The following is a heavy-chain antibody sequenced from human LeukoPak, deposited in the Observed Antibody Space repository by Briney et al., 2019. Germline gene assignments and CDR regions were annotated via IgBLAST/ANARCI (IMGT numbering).Heavy chain of an antibody. V-gene: IGHV3-20*04. Sequence: PGGSLRLSCAASGFTFDDYGMSWVRQGPGKGLEWVSDINWNGGRTVYADSVKGRFTISRDNAKNSLYLQMNSLRAEDTAVYYCARVVEGYSGYDSWYYYYMDVWGKGTTVTVSS. J-gene: IGHJ6*03. CDR1: GFTFDDYG. D-gene: IGHD5-12*01. CDR3: ARVVEGYSGYDSWYYYYMDV. CDR2: INWNGGRT.